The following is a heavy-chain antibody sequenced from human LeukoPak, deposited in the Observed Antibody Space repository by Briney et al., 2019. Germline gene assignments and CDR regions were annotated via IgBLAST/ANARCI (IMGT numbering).Heavy chain of an antibody. CDR2: ISYDGSNK. CDR1: GFTFSSYG. CDR3: AKGDIVVVTGAFDI. D-gene: IGHD2-21*02. J-gene: IGHJ3*02. Sequence: GGSLRLSCAASGFTFSSYGMHWVRQAPGKGLEWVAVISYDGSNKYYADSVKGRFTISRDNSKNTLYLQMNSLRAEDTAVYYCAKGDIVVVTGAFDIWGQVTMVTVSS. V-gene: IGHV3-30*18.